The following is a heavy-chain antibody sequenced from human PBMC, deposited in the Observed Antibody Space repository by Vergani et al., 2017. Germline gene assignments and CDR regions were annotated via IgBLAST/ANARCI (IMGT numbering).Heavy chain of an antibody. CDR3: ARHTGYWSFGSSCPRDAFDI. CDR1: GYSFTSYW. V-gene: IGHV5-10-1*03. J-gene: IGHJ3*02. Sequence: EVQLVQSGAEVKKPGESLRISCKGSGYSFTSYWISWVRQMPGKGLEWMGRIDPSDSYTNYSPSFQGHVTISADKSISTAYLQWSSLKASDTAMYYCARHTGYWSFGSSCPRDAFDIWGQGTMVTVSS. CDR2: IDPSDSYT. D-gene: IGHD6-13*01.